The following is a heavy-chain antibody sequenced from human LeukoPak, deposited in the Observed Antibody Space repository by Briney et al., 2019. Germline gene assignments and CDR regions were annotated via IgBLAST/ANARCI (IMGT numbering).Heavy chain of an antibody. D-gene: IGHD6-19*01. Sequence: SETLSLTCTVSGGSISSGGYYWSWIRQHPGEGLEWIGYIFYSGTTSYNPSLKSRVTISVDTSKNQFSLKLSAVTAADPAVYYCAAGIVVGYYYYGMDVWGQGTTVTVSS. J-gene: IGHJ6*02. V-gene: IGHV4-61*08. CDR2: IFYSGTT. CDR1: GGSISSGGYY. CDR3: AAGIVVGYYYYGMDV.